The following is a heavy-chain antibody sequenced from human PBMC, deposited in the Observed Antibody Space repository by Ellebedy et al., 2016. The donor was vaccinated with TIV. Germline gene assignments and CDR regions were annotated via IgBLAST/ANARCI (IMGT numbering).Heavy chain of an antibody. D-gene: IGHD3-22*01. CDR2: ISYDGSNK. CDR3: AKDLYYYDSSGYSTYYYYGMDV. J-gene: IGHJ6*02. Sequence: GESLKISXAASGFTFSSYGMHWVRQAPGKGLEWVAVISYDGSNKYYADSVKGRFTISRDNSKNTLYLQMNSLRAEDTAVYYCAKDLYYYDSSGYSTYYYYGMDVWGQGTTVTVSS. V-gene: IGHV3-30*18. CDR1: GFTFSSYG.